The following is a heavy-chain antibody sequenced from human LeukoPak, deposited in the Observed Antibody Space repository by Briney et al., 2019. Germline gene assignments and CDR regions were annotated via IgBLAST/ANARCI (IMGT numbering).Heavy chain of an antibody. Sequence: GGSLRLSCAASGFTFTTYWMGWVRQAPGKGLEWVANIKQDGSEQYYVDSVKGRFTISRDNAKNSLSLQMNSLRAEDTAVYYCAELGITMIGGVWGKGTTVTISS. V-gene: IGHV3-7*01. D-gene: IGHD3-10*02. J-gene: IGHJ6*04. CDR2: IKQDGSEQ. CDR3: AELGITMIGGV. CDR1: GFTFTTYW.